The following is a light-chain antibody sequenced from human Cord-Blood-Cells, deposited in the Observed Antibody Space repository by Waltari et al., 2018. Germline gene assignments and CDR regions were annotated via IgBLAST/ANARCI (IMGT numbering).Light chain of an antibody. CDR1: QSVLYRSNNKNY. CDR2: WAS. Sequence: DIVMTQSPDSLAVSLGERATLHCKSSQSVLYRSNNKNYLAWYQQKPGQPPKLLIYWASTRESGVPDRFSGSGSGTDFTLTISSLQAEDVAVYYCQQYYSTPRTFGQGTKVEIK. J-gene: IGKJ1*01. CDR3: QQYYSTPRT. V-gene: IGKV4-1*01.